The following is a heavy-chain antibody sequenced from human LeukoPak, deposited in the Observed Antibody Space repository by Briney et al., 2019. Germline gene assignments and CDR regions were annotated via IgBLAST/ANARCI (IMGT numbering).Heavy chain of an antibody. J-gene: IGHJ4*02. CDR1: GFTFSDTW. V-gene: IGHV3-74*01. Sequence: GGSLRLSCAASGFTFSDTWMHWVRQAPGKGLVWVSRIRSDGSDTRYAESVKGRFTISRDNSKNTLYLQMNSLRAEDTAVYYCAKAEYCSGGSCYEYYFDYWGQGTLVTVSS. CDR3: AKAEYCSGGSCYEYYFDY. CDR2: IRSDGSDT. D-gene: IGHD2-15*01.